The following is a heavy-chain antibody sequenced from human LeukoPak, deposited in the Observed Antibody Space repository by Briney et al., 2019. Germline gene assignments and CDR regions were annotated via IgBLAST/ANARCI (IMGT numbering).Heavy chain of an antibody. Sequence: PSETLSLTCTVSGGSISSYYWSWIRQPAGKGLEWIGRLHNSGSTNYNPALKSRVTMSVDTSKNQFSLKLNSVTAADTAVYYCARDRPFYGDFDSWGQGTLVTVSS. CDR3: ARDRPFYGDFDS. V-gene: IGHV4-4*07. J-gene: IGHJ4*02. CDR1: GGSISSYY. CDR2: LHNSGST. D-gene: IGHD4-17*01.